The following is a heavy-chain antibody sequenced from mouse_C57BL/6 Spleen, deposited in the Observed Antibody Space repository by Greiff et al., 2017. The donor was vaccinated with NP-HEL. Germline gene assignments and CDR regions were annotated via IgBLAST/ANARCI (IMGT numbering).Heavy chain of an antibody. D-gene: IGHD3-2*02. Sequence: QVQLKQPGAELVRPGSSVKLSCKASGYTFTSYWMDWVKQRPGQGLEWIGNIYPSDSETHYNQKFKDKATLTVDKSSSTAYMQLSSLTSEDSAVYYCARRSSGFSWFAYWGQGTLVTVSA. J-gene: IGHJ3*01. V-gene: IGHV1-61*01. CDR3: ARRSSGFSWFAY. CDR2: IYPSDSET. CDR1: GYTFTSYW.